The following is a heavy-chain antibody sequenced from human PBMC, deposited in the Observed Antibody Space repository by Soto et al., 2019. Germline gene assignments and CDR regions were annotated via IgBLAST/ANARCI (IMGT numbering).Heavy chain of an antibody. D-gene: IGHD5-12*01. V-gene: IGHV3-23*01. J-gene: IGHJ4*02. CDR1: GFTFSSYA. Sequence: EVQLLESGGGLVQPGGSLRLSCAASGFTFSSYAMSWVRQAPGKGLEWVSVISTSGGSTYYADSVKGRFTISRDNSKNTLYLQMNSLRAEDTAVYYCAKDVGGYSGYDFDYWGQGTLVTVSS. CDR3: AKDVGGYSGYDFDY. CDR2: ISTSGGST.